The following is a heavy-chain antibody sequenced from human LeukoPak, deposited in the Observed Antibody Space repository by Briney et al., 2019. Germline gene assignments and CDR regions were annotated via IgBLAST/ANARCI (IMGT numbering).Heavy chain of an antibody. Sequence: GGSLRLSCAASGFTFTSCAMSWVRQAPGKGLEWVSAISGSGGSTYYADSVKGRFTISRDNSKNTLYLQMNSLRAEDTAVYYCAKVRGAIVATTNDYWGQGTLVTVS. J-gene: IGHJ4*02. CDR2: ISGSGGST. D-gene: IGHD5-12*01. V-gene: IGHV3-23*01. CDR3: AKVRGAIVATTNDY. CDR1: GFTFTSCA.